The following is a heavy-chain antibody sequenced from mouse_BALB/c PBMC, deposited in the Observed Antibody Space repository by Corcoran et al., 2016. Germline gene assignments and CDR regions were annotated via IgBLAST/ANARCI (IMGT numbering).Heavy chain of an antibody. J-gene: IGHJ1*01. CDR1: GYTFTSND. Sequence: QVQLQQSGPALVKPGALVTISCKASGYTFTSNDTNWVKQRPGQGLEWIGWIYPGDGSTKYNEKFKGKATLTADKSSSTAYMQLSSLTSEDSAVYFCARGIRFYWYCDVWGAGTAVTVSS. V-gene: IGHV1S56*01. CDR3: ARGIRFYWYCDV. CDR2: IYPGDGST.